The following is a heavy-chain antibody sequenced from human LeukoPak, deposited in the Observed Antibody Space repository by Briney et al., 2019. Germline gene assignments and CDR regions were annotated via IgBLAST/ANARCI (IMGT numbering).Heavy chain of an antibody. J-gene: IGHJ6*04. V-gene: IGHV1-69*06. D-gene: IGHD1-14*01. Sequence: SVKVSCKASGGTFSSYAISWVRQAPGQGLEWMGGIIPIYGTANYAQKFQVRVTITADKSTSTAYMELSSLRSEDTAVYYCAKRDNVYYYYGMDVWGKGTTVTVSS. CDR3: AKRDNVYYYYGMDV. CDR1: GGTFSSYA. CDR2: IIPIYGTA.